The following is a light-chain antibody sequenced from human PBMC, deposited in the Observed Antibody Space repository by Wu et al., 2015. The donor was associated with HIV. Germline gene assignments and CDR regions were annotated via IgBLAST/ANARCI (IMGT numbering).Light chain of an antibody. CDR2: DAS. CDR1: QSVRNN. V-gene: IGKV3-11*01. CDR3: QQYGSSPIT. J-gene: IGKJ5*01. Sequence: EIVMTQSPATLSVSPGERATLSCRASQSVRNNLAWYLQKPGQAPRLLIYDASNRAAGVPDRFSGSGSGTDFTLTISNLEPEDFAVYYCQQYGSSPITFGQGTRLEIK.